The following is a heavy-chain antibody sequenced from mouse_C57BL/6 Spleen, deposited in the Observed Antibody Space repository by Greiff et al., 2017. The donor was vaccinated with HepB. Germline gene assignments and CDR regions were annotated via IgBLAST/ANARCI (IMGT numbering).Heavy chain of an antibody. CDR1: GFSLTSYG. Sequence: QVQLQQSGPGLVQPSQSLSITCTVSGFSLTSYGVHWVRQSPGKGLEWLGVIWSGGSTDYNAAFISRLSISKDNSKSQVFFKMNSLQADDTAIYYCARGGYYGSSPAWFAYWGQGTLVTVSA. J-gene: IGHJ3*01. V-gene: IGHV2-2*01. D-gene: IGHD1-1*01. CDR3: ARGGYYGSSPAWFAY. CDR2: IWSGGST.